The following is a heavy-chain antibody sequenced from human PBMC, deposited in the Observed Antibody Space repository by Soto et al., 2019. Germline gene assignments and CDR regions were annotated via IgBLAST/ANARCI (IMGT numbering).Heavy chain of an antibody. CDR3: ARLKTRPDGDASIINAFDI. Sequence: GESLKISCKGSGYSFTSYWIGWVRQMPGKGLEWMGIIYPGDSDTRYSPSFQGQVTISADKSISTAYLQWSSLKASDTAMYYCARLKTRPDGDASIINAFDIWGQGTMVTVSS. V-gene: IGHV5-51*01. D-gene: IGHD4-17*01. CDR2: IYPGDSDT. CDR1: GYSFTSYW. J-gene: IGHJ3*02.